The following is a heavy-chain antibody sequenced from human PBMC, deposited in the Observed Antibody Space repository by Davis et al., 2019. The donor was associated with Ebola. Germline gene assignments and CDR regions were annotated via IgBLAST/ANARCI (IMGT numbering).Heavy chain of an antibody. CDR2: ISSSSSYI. V-gene: IGHV3-21*01. CDR1: GFTFSSYS. CDR3: ARVRMEWLAIDY. D-gene: IGHD6-19*01. J-gene: IGHJ4*02. Sequence: PGGSLRLSCAASGFTFSSYSMNWVRQAPGKGLEWVSSISSSSSYIYYADSVKGRFTISRDNAKNSLYLQMNSLRAEDTAVYYCARVRMEWLAIDYWGQGTLVTVSS.